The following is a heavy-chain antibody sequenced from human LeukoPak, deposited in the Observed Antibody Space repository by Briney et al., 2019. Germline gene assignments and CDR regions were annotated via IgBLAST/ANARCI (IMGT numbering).Heavy chain of an antibody. V-gene: IGHV3-30*18. Sequence: GRSLRLSCAASGFDFSGYGMHWVRQAPGKGLEWVAVTSYGGTAKFYADSVEGRFTVSRDNSKNTLYLQMSTLRAEDTAVYYCAKAGRNYHNWLDPWGQGTLVTVSS. CDR3: AKAGRNYHNWLDP. CDR2: TSYGGTAK. J-gene: IGHJ5*02. D-gene: IGHD4-11*01. CDR1: GFDFSGYG.